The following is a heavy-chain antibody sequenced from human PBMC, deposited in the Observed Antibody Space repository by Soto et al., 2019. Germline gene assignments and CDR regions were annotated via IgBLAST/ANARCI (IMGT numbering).Heavy chain of an antibody. J-gene: IGHJ4*02. CDR1: GFTFSSYG. CDR2: ISYDEINK. Sequence: QVQLVESGGGVVQPGRSLRLSCAASGFTFSSYGMHWFRQALGKGLEWVAIISYDEINKYYADSVKGRFTISRDNSKNTLYLQMNSLRAEDTAVYYCAKSVYNWNDGFFDYWGQGTLVTVSS. V-gene: IGHV3-30*18. D-gene: IGHD1-1*01. CDR3: AKSVYNWNDGFFDY.